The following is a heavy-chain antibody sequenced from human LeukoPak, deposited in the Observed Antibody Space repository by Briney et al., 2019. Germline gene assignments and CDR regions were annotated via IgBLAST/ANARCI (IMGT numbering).Heavy chain of an antibody. CDR3: ERDFGGDGDSY. D-gene: IGHD4-17*01. CDR1: GGSFSGYY. Sequence: PSETLSLTCAVYGGSFSGYYWSWIRQPPGKGLEWIGEINHSGSTNYNPSLKSRVTISVDTSKNQFSLKLSSVTAADTAVYYCERDFGGDGDSYWGQGTLVTVSS. V-gene: IGHV4-34*01. J-gene: IGHJ4*02. CDR2: INHSGST.